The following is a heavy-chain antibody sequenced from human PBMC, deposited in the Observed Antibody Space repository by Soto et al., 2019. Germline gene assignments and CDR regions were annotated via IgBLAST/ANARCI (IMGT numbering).Heavy chain of an antibody. J-gene: IGHJ4*02. Sequence: EVQLVESGGGLVQPGGSLRLSCAASGFTVSSHYMTWVRQAPGKGLEWVSVISNEGTTYYADSVKGRFTISRDSSKNTLFLQMNSLRAEDTAVYHWARDTFGGAYDFWHGGQGTLVTVSS. V-gene: IGHV3-66*01. CDR1: GFTVSSHY. D-gene: IGHD3-3*01. CDR2: ISNEGTT. CDR3: ARDTFGGAYDFWH.